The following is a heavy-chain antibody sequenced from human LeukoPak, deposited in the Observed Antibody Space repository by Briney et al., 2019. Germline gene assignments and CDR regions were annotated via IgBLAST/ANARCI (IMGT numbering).Heavy chain of an antibody. CDR2: ISGSGGST. D-gene: IGHD6-13*01. CDR3: AKLYSSSWYGGDY. CDR1: GFTFSSYA. J-gene: IGHJ4*02. Sequence: PGGSLRLSCAAPGFTFSSYAMSWVRQAPGKGLEWVSAISGSGGSTYYADSVKGRFTISRDNSKNTLYLQMNSLRAEDTAVYYCAKLYSSSWYGGDYWGQGTLVTVSS. V-gene: IGHV3-23*01.